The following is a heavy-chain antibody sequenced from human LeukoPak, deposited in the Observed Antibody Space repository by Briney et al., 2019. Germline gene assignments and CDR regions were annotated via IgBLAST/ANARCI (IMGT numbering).Heavy chain of an antibody. V-gene: IGHV1-2*06. D-gene: IGHD2-21*01. CDR1: GYTFTGYY. CDR2: INPNSGGT. Sequence: ASVKVSCKASGYTFTGYYMHWVRQAPGQGLEWMGRINPNSGGTNYAQKFQGRVTMTRDTSISTAYMELSRLRSDDTAVYYCARKGYGGANMDVWGKGTTVIVSS. CDR3: ARKGYGGANMDV. J-gene: IGHJ6*03.